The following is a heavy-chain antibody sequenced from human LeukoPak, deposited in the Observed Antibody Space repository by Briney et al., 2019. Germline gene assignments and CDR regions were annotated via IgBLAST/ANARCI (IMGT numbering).Heavy chain of an antibody. V-gene: IGHV4-31*03. CDR2: IYYSGST. J-gene: IGHJ4*02. CDR1: GGSISSGGYY. D-gene: IGHD3-10*01. Sequence: SQTLSLTCTVSGGSISSGGYYWSWIRQHPGKGLEWIGYIYYSGSTYYNPSPKSRVTISVDTSKNQFSLKLSSVTAADTAVYYCARAGSGGIRVDYWGQGTLVTVSS. CDR3: ARAGSGGIRVDY.